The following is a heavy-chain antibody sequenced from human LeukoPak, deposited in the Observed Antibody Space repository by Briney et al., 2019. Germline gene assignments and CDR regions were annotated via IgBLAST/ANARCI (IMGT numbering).Heavy chain of an antibody. Sequence: PGGSLRLSCAASGFTFSSYSMNWVRQAPGKGLEWVSSISSSSSYIYYADSVKGRFTISRDNAKNSLYLQMNSLRAEDTAVYYCARGSQTGTMLYFDYWGQGTLVTVSS. D-gene: IGHD1-1*01. V-gene: IGHV3-21*01. CDR3: ARGSQTGTMLYFDY. J-gene: IGHJ4*02. CDR1: GFTFSSYS. CDR2: ISSSSSYI.